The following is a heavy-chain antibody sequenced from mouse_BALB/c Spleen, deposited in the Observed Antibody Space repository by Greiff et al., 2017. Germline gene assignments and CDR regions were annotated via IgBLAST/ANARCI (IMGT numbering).Heavy chain of an antibody. Sequence: ESGAELARPGASVKLSCKASGYTFTSYWMQWVKQRPGQGLEWIGAIYPGDGDTRYTQKFKGKATLTADKSSSTAYMQLSSLASEDSAVYYCARMDDGYYPFAYWGQGTLVTVSA. CDR2: IYPGDGDT. V-gene: IGHV1-87*01. D-gene: IGHD2-3*01. J-gene: IGHJ3*01. CDR1: GYTFTSYW. CDR3: ARMDDGYYPFAY.